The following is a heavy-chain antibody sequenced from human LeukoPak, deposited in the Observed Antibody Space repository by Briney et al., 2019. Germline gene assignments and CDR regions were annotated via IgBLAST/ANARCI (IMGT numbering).Heavy chain of an antibody. CDR1: AYTFTSYY. V-gene: IGHV1-46*01. D-gene: IGHD4-17*01. J-gene: IGHJ4*02. CDR3: ATFTVTRAFDY. CDR2: INPSGGST. Sequence: PMASVKVSCKASAYTFTSYYMHWVRQAPGQGLEWMGIINPSGGSTSYAQKFQGRVTMTRDTSTSTVYMELSSLRSEDTAVYYCATFTVTRAFDYWGQGTLVTVSS.